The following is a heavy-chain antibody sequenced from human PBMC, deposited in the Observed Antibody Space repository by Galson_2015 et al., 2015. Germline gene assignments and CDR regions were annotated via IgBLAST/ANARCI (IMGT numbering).Heavy chain of an antibody. D-gene: IGHD4-17*01. CDR1: GFTFSSYA. CDR3: ARAPVTTFLGAFDI. Sequence: SLRLFCAASGFTFSSYAMHWVRQAPGKGLEWVAVISYDGSNKYYADSVKGRFTISRDNSKNTLYLQMNSLRAEDTAVYYCARAPVTTFLGAFDIWGQGTMVTVSS. CDR2: ISYDGSNK. J-gene: IGHJ3*02. V-gene: IGHV3-30-3*01.